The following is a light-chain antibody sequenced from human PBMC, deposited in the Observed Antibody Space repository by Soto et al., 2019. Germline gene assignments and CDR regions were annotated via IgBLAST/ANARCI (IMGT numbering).Light chain of an antibody. V-gene: IGKV3-11*01. Sequence: EIVLTQSPATLSLSPGERATLSCRASQSVSSYLAWYQQKPGQAPRLLIYDASNRATGIPARFSGSGSGTEITLTISRIEPEDFAVYYCQQRTNWPLTCGPGTKVDIK. CDR1: QSVSSY. CDR2: DAS. CDR3: QQRTNWPLT. J-gene: IGKJ3*01.